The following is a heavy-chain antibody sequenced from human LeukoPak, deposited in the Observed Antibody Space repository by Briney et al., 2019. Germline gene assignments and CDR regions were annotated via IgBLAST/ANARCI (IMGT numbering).Heavy chain of an antibody. CDR3: ARSEYSSTWYGDYYYYYIDV. CDR2: INTDGSST. J-gene: IGHJ6*03. CDR1: GFTFSKYW. Sequence: GGSLRLSCAASGFTFSKYWMHWVRQAPGKGLVWVSRINTDGSSTSYADSVKGRFTISRDNAKNTLYLQMDSLRAEGTAVYYCARSEYSSTWYGDYYYYYIDVWGKGTTVTVSS. D-gene: IGHD6-13*01. V-gene: IGHV3-74*01.